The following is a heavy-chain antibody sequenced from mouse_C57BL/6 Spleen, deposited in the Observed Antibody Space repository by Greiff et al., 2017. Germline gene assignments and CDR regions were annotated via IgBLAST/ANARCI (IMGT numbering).Heavy chain of an antibody. V-gene: IGHV1-18*01. CDR2: INPNNGGT. CDR1: GYTFTDYN. J-gene: IGHJ3*01. Sequence: EVQLQQSGPELVKPGASVKIPCKASGYTFTDYNMDWVKQSNGKSLEWIGDINPNNGGTIYNQKFKGKATLTEDKSSSTAYMELRSLTSEDTAVYYCARRPTAQGSWFAYWGQGTLVTVSA. CDR3: ARRPTAQGSWFAY. D-gene: IGHD3-2*02.